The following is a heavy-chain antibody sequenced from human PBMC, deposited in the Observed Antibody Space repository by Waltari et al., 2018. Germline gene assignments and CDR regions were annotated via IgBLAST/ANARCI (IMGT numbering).Heavy chain of an antibody. CDR2: IYYSGST. CDR3: LGFGELGYYYMDV. D-gene: IGHD3-10*01. Sequence: QLRLQESGPGLVKPSETLSLTCTVPGGSLSSSSYYWGWIPQPPGKGLEWIGSIYYSGSTYYNPSLKSRVTISVDTSKNQFSLKLSSVTAADTAVYYCLGFGELGYYYMDVWGKGTTVTVSS. J-gene: IGHJ6*03. V-gene: IGHV4-39*01. CDR1: GGSLSSSSYY.